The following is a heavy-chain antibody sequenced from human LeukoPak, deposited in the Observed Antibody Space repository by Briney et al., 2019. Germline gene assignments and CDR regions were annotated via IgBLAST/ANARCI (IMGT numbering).Heavy chain of an antibody. Sequence: GGSLRLSCVVSGLTFSNHWMHWVRQAPGKGLVWVSHINNEGSDTRYADSVKGRFTISRDNGKNTVYLQMNSLRADDAAVYYCATKAGNFQERVSLDYWGQGILVTVSS. CDR2: INNEGSDT. J-gene: IGHJ4*02. CDR3: ATKAGNFQERVSLDY. V-gene: IGHV3-74*01. CDR1: GLTFSNHW. D-gene: IGHD1-1*01.